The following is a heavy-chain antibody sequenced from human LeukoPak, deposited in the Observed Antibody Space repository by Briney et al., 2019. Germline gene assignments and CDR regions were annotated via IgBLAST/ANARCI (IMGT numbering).Heavy chain of an antibody. D-gene: IGHD6-19*01. CDR3: ARGFVSGSGRLFDS. CDR2: ISSSGSTI. V-gene: IGHV3-48*03. CDR1: GFTFSSYE. Sequence: PGGSLRLSCAASGFTFSSYEMNWVRQAPGKGLEWVSYISSSGSTIYYADSVKGRFTISRDIAKNSVYLQMNSLTVEDTAVYFCARGFVSGSGRLFDSWGQGTLVTVSS. J-gene: IGHJ4*02.